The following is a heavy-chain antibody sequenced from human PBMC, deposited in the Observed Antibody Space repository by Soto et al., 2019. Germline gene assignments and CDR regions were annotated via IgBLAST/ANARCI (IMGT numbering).Heavy chain of an antibody. CDR1: GCSISSSSFY. Sequence: ASETLSLTRPVSGCSISSSSFYWGWIRPPPGEGLEWIGSIYYSGSTNYNPSLKSRVTISVDTSKNQFSLKLSSVTAADTAVYYCARDFVYDFWTPGGYYGMDVWGQGTTVTVSS. CDR3: ARDFVYDFWTPGGYYGMDV. V-gene: IGHV4-39*07. CDR2: IYYSGST. J-gene: IGHJ6*02. D-gene: IGHD3-3*01.